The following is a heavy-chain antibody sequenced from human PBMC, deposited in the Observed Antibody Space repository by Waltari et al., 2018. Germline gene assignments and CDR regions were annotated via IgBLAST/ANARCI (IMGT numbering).Heavy chain of an antibody. CDR2: INPTSGGT. CDR3: ARGEPLAGRKIPFDS. CDR1: GYTFTGNY. V-gene: IGHV1-2*02. J-gene: IGHJ4*02. D-gene: IGHD6-19*01. Sequence: QVQLVQSGAEVKKPGASVNVSCKTSGYTFTGNYLFWVRQAPGQGLEWMGWINPTSGGTRIAQKFQGRVTMTRDTSTTTAYLEVSELKSDDTAVYYCARGEPLAGRKIPFDSWGQGTLVTVSS.